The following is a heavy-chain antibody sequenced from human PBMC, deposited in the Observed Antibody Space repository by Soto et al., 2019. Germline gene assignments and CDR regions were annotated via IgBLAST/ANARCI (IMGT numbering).Heavy chain of an antibody. Sequence: QVQLVQSGAEVKTPGSSLKVSCKVSGSRFSNYVISWVRQAPGHGLEWLGRIIPIFNSTKYAQSFQGRVTITADKSTSTASLELSSLRSDDTAVYYCARKGRGKKAGYNGLVSMGYWGQGTLVTVSS. CDR2: IIPIFNST. V-gene: IGHV1-69*06. CDR3: ARKGRGKKAGYNGLVSMGY. CDR1: GSRFSNYV. J-gene: IGHJ4*02. D-gene: IGHD2-2*02.